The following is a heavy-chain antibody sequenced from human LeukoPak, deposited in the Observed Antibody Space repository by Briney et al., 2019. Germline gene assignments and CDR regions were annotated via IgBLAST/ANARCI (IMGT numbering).Heavy chain of an antibody. J-gene: IGHJ4*02. CDR3: ARDEAPGGY. D-gene: IGHD3-10*01. CDR1: GFTFNTYA. CDR2: IWYDGSNR. Sequence: GGSLRLSCAASGFTFNTYAMHWVRQAPGKGLEWVALIWYDGSNRDYADSVKGRFTVSRDNAKNSLYLQINSLRAEDTAVYYCARDEAPGGYWGQGTLVTVSS. V-gene: IGHV3-33*01.